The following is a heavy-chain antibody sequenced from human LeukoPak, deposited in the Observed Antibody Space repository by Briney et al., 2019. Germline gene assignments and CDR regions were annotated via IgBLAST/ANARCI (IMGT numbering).Heavy chain of an antibody. CDR2: IYTSGST. D-gene: IGHD2-15*01. CDR1: GGSISSSSYY. V-gene: IGHV4-61*02. J-gene: IGHJ6*03. CDR3: ARDRCSGGSCYYYYYMDV. Sequence: PSETLSLTCTVSGGSISSSSYYWSWIRQPAGKGLEWIGRIYTSGSTNYNPSLKSRVTMSVDTSKNQFSLKLSSVTAADTAVYYCARDRCSGGSCYYYYYMDVWGKGTTVTVSS.